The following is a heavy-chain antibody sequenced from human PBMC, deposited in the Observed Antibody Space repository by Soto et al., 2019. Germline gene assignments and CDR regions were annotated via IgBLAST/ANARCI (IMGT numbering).Heavy chain of an antibody. Sequence: GASVKVSCKASGYTFTSYYMHWVRQAPGQGLEWMGIINPSGGSTSYAQKFQGRVTMTRDTSTSTVYMELSSLRSEDTAVYYCARNGGYSYADHYYYYGMDVWGQGTTVTVSS. CDR2: INPSGGST. J-gene: IGHJ6*02. D-gene: IGHD5-18*01. CDR3: ARNGGYSYADHYYYYGMDV. CDR1: GYTFTSYY. V-gene: IGHV1-46*01.